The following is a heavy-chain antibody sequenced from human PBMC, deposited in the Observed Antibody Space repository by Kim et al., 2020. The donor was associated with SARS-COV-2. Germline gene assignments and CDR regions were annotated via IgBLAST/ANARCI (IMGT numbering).Heavy chain of an antibody. CDR3: AKDAGGSYHHFDY. Sequence: GGSLRLSCAASGFTFSSYGMHWVRQAPGKGLEWVAVISYDGSNKYYADSVKGRFTISRDNSKNTLYLQMNSLGAEDTAVYYCAKDAGGSYHHFDYWGQGT. J-gene: IGHJ4*02. CDR2: ISYDGSNK. CDR1: GFTFSSYG. V-gene: IGHV3-30*18. D-gene: IGHD1-26*01.